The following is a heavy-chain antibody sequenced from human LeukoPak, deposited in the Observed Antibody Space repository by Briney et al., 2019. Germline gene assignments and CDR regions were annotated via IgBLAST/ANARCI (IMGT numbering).Heavy chain of an antibody. CDR2: IYPGDSGT. D-gene: IGHD6-13*01. CDR1: GYSFTSYW. Sequence: GESLKISCKGSGYSFTSYWIGWVRQMPGKGLEWMGIIYPGDSGTRYSPSFQGQVTISADKSISTAYLQWSSLKASDTAMYYCARRPYSSSPEGYNWFDPWGQGTLVTVSS. J-gene: IGHJ5*02. V-gene: IGHV5-51*01. CDR3: ARRPYSSSPEGYNWFDP.